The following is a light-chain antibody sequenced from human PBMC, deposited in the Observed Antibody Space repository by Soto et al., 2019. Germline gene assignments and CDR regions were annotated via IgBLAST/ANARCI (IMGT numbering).Light chain of an antibody. CDR2: EVS. V-gene: IGLV2-23*02. Sequence: QLVLTQPASVSESPGQSITISCTGTSSDVGSYNLVSWYQQHPGKAPKLMIYEVSKRPSGVSNRFSGSKSGNTASLTISGLQAEDEGDYFCCSYAAITTPVIFGGGTQLTVL. CDR1: SSDVGSYNL. J-gene: IGLJ2*01. CDR3: CSYAAITTPVI.